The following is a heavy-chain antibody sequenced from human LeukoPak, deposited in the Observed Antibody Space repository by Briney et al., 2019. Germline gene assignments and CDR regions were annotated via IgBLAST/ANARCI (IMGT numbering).Heavy chain of an antibody. CDR3: ARVGGYCSSTSCPYNWFDP. Sequence: GGSLRLSCAASGFTFSSYAMHWVRQAPGKGLEYVSAISSNGGSSYYANSVKGRFTISRDNSKNTLYLQMGSLRAEDMAVYYCARVGGYCSSTSCPYNWFDPWGQGTLVTVSS. J-gene: IGHJ5*02. D-gene: IGHD2-2*01. V-gene: IGHV3-64*01. CDR1: GFTFSSYA. CDR2: ISSNGGSS.